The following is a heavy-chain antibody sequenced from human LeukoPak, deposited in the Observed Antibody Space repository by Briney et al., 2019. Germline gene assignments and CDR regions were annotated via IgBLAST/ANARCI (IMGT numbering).Heavy chain of an antibody. J-gene: IGHJ3*02. CDR3: AKDRRSMVVTPSWAFDI. V-gene: IGHV3-23*01. Sequence: GGSLRLSCAASGCTFSSYSMNWVRQAPGKGLEWVSSFSGGSSSTYYADSVKGRFTISRDKSKNTLSLQLNSLRAEDTALYYCAKDRRSMVVTPSWAFDIWGQGTLVTVSS. D-gene: IGHD4-23*01. CDR1: GCTFSSYS. CDR2: FSGGSSST.